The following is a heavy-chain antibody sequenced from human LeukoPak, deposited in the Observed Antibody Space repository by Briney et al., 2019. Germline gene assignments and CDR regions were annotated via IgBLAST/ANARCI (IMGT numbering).Heavy chain of an antibody. D-gene: IGHD6-19*01. V-gene: IGHV3-23*01. CDR2: ISGSGGST. CDR3: AKKAIAVAGTAPGWFDP. J-gene: IGHJ5*02. Sequence: GGSLRLSCAASGLTFSSYAMSWVRQAPGKGLEWVSAISGSGGSTYYADSVKGRFTISRDNSKNTLYLQMNSLRAEDTAVYYCAKKAIAVAGTAPGWFDPWGQGTLVTVSS. CDR1: GLTFSSYA.